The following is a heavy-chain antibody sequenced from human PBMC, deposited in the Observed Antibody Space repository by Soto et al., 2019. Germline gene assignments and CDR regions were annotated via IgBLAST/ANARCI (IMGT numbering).Heavy chain of an antibody. CDR3: ASTRVVIIPYPYYYGMDV. Sequence: PSETLSLTCTVSGGSISSISYYWGWILQPPGQGLERIGSIYDSRSTYYNPSLKSRVTISVDTSKNQFPLKLSSVTAADTAVYYCASTRVVIIPYPYYYGMDVWGQGTTVTVSS. D-gene: IGHD3-3*01. J-gene: IGHJ6*02. V-gene: IGHV4-39*01. CDR1: GGSISSISYY. CDR2: IYDSRST.